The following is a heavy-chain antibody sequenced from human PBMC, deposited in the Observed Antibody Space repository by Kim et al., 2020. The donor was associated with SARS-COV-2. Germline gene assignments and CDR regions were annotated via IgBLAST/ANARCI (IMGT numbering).Heavy chain of an antibody. J-gene: IGHJ4*02. CDR2: INSDGSST. V-gene: IGHV3-74*01. CDR1: GFTFSSYW. CDR3: ARVEQLWFERVAYFDY. D-gene: IGHD5-18*01. Sequence: GGSLRLSCAASGFTFSSYWMHWVRQAPGKGLVWVSRINSDGSSTSYADSVKGRFTISRDNAKNTLYLQMNSLRAEDTAVYYCARVEQLWFERVAYFDYWGQGTLVTVSS.